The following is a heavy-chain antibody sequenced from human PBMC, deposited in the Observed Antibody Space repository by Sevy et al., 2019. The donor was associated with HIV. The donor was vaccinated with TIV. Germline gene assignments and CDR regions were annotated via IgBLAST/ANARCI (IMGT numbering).Heavy chain of an antibody. CDR3: ARGRKTTEEWLEELDYYYGLDV. CDR2: VRNDGSNK. CDR1: GFSLTTSD. V-gene: IGHV3-30*02. J-gene: IGHJ6*02. Sequence: GGSLRLSCAASGFSLTTSDMHWVRQAPGKGLEWVAYVRNDGSNKYYTDSGRDRFTISRDRPKNTLYLQMNSLRDEDTAIYYCARGRKTTEEWLEELDYYYGLDVWGQGTTVTVSS. D-gene: IGHD2-8*01.